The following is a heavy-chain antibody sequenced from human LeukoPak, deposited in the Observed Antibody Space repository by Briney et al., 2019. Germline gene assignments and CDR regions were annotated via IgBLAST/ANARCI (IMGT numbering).Heavy chain of an antibody. D-gene: IGHD1-26*01. CDR1: GFSFDDYA. J-gene: IGHJ4*02. CDR3: AKGPSGSYGYYFDY. CDR2: ISWNSGSI. Sequence: GGSLRLSCAASGFSFDDYAMHWVRQAPGKGLEWVSGISWNSGSIGYADSVKGRFTISRDNAKNSLYLQMNRMKAEDMALYYCAKGPSGSYGYYFDYWGQGTLVTVSS. V-gene: IGHV3-9*03.